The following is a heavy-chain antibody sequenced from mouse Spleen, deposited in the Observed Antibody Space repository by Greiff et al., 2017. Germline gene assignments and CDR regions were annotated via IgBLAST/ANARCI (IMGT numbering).Heavy chain of an antibody. J-gene: IGHJ3*01. CDR2: IYPGDGDT. V-gene: IGHV1-80*01. D-gene: IGHD2-2*01. CDR1: GYAFSSYW. CDR3: ARRDYGYDVGFAY. Sequence: QVQLQQSGAELVKPGASVKISCKASGYAFSSYWMNWVKQRPGKGLEWIGQIYPGDGDTNYNGKFKGKATLTADKSSSTAYMQLSSLTSEDSAVYFCARRDYGYDVGFAYWGQGTLVTVSA.